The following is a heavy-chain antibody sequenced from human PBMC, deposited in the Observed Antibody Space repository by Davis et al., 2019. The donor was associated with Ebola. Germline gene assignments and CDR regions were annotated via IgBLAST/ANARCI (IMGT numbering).Heavy chain of an antibody. J-gene: IGHJ4*02. CDR2: FDPEDGET. CDR1: GYTFTSYT. D-gene: IGHD2-2*01. V-gene: IGHV1-24*01. CDR3: ATGGSTSEL. Sequence: ASVKVSCKTSGYTFTSYTIHWVRQAPGQGLEWMGGFDPEDGETIYAQKFQGRVTMTEDTSTDTAYMELSSLRSEDTAVYYCATGGSTSELWGQGTLVTVSS.